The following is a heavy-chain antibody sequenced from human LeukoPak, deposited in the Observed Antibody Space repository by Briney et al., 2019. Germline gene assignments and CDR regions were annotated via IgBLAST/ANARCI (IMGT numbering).Heavy chain of an antibody. CDR2: IWSEGSHK. V-gene: IGHV3-33*06. CDR1: GFTFSNFG. D-gene: IGHD3-10*01. Sequence: GGSLRLPCEASGFTFSNFGMHWVRQAPGKGLEGVGVIWSEGSHKYYDDSVKGRFIISRDNSKNTLYLQMNSLRAADTSIYFCAKDANEFGDSYFDSWGQGTLVTVSS. J-gene: IGHJ5*01. CDR3: AKDANEFGDSYFDS.